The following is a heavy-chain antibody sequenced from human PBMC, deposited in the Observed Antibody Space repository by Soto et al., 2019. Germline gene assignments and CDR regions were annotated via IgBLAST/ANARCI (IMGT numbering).Heavy chain of an antibody. V-gene: IGHV3-64D*06. J-gene: IGHJ3*02. CDR3: VKDQDWNYASNDAFDI. D-gene: IGHD1-7*01. CDR2: IGSNGGST. CDR1: GFTFLSYA. Sequence: GSLRLSCSASGFTFLSYAMHWVRQAPGKGLEYVSAIGSNGGSTYYADSVKGRFTISRDNSKNTLYLQMSSLRAEDTAMYYCVKDQDWNYASNDAFDIWGQGTMVTVSS.